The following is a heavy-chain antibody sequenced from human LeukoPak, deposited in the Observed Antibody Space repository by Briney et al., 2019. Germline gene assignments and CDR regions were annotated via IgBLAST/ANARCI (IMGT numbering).Heavy chain of an antibody. CDR2: LSHDGGNE. CDR3: AKDGYYGSGSFPDY. Sequence: GRSLRLSCAASGFTFSSYGMHWVRQAPGKGLEWVAALSHDGGNEYYADSVKGRFTISRDNSKNTLYLQMNSLRAEDRAVYYCAKDGYYGSGSFPDYWGQGTLVTVSS. CDR1: GFTFSSYG. D-gene: IGHD3-10*01. V-gene: IGHV3-30*18. J-gene: IGHJ4*02.